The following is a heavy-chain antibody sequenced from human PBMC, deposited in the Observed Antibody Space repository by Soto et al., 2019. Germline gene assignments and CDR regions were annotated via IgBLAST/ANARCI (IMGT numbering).Heavy chain of an antibody. CDR2: IIPILGIA. J-gene: IGHJ4*02. V-gene: IGHV1-69*02. CDR3: ARSPYSSSWGYYFDY. D-gene: IGHD6-13*01. Sequence: QVQLVQSVAEVKKPGSSVKVSCKASGGTFSSYTISWVRQAPGQGLEWMGRIIPILGIANYAQKFQGRVTITADKSTSTAYMELSSLRSEDTAVYYCARSPYSSSWGYYFDYWGQGTLVTVSS. CDR1: GGTFSSYT.